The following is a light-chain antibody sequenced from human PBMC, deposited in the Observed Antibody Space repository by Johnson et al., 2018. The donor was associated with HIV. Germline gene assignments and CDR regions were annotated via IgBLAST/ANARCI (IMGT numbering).Light chain of an antibody. CDR2: DNN. Sequence: QSVLTQPPSVSAAPGQKVTISCSGSSSNIGNNYVSWYQQLPGTAPKLLIYDNNKRPSGIPDRFSGSKSGTSATLGITGLQTGDEGDYYCGKWDSSLSAGGVLGTGTKVTVL. V-gene: IGLV1-51*01. CDR1: SSNIGNNY. J-gene: IGLJ1*01. CDR3: GKWDSSLSAGGV.